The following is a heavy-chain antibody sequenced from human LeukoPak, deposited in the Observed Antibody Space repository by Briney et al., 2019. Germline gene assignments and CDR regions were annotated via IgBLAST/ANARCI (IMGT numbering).Heavy chain of an antibody. J-gene: IGHJ3*02. Sequence: RTSQTLSLTCTVSGGSISSGDYYWSWIRQPPGKGLEWIGYIYYSGSTYYNPSLKSRVTISVDTSKNQFSLELSSVTAADTAVYYCASPIVGSTSPQHAFDIWGQGTMVTVSS. CDR3: ASPIVGSTSPQHAFDI. V-gene: IGHV4-30-4*08. CDR2: IYYSGST. D-gene: IGHD2-2*01. CDR1: GGSISSGDYY.